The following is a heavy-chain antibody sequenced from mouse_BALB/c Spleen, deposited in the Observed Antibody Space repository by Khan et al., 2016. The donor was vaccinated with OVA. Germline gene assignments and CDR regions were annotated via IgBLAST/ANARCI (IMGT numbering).Heavy chain of an antibody. CDR1: GFSFTAYG. V-gene: IGHV2-6-7*01. Sequence: QVQLTESGPGLVAPSQSLSITCTVSGFSFTAYGVHWVRQPPGQGLAWLGMLWGDGGTDSDSALKSRLTICTDNSKSHVFLKMTRMQTDDTARYYGARGRSKVHRGLAYWGQGTLVTVSA. J-gene: IGHJ3*01. CDR2: LWGDGGT. CDR3: ARGRSKVHRGLAY.